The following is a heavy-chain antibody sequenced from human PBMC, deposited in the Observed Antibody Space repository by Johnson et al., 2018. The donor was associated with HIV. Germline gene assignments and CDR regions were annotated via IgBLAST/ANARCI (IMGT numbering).Heavy chain of an antibody. CDR3: ATSGSYYGAAFDI. J-gene: IGHJ3*02. D-gene: IGHD1-26*01. Sequence: VQLVESGGGLVQPGRSLRLSCAASGFTFDDYAMHWVRQAPGKGLEWVSGISWNSGSIGYADSVKGRFTISRDNAKNSLYLQMNSLRAEDTALYYCATSGSYYGAAFDIWGQGTMVNVSS. CDR2: ISWNSGSI. CDR1: GFTFDDYA. V-gene: IGHV3-9*01.